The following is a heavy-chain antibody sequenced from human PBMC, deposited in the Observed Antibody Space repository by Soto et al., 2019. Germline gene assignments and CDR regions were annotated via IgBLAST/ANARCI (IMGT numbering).Heavy chain of an antibody. D-gene: IGHD3-22*01. J-gene: IGHJ4*02. Sequence: SENLSLTCTVSGDAVSSDEYYWSWIRQHSGKDLKRIGSIFYSGSTYYKQSLKSRVNILVDTSKKQFSLKLSSVTAADTAVYYCASGGDPYYYDSTDYYPDWGQGTRVTVS. V-gene: IGHV4-31*03. CDR3: ASGGDPYYYDSTDYYPD. CDR2: IFYSGST. CDR1: GDAVSSDEYY.